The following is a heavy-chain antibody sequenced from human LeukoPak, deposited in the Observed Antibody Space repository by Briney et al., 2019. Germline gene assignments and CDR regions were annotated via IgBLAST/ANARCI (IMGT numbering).Heavy chain of an antibody. Sequence: PVGSPRLSCAASGFTFSGYGMHGVGQAPGKGREWVAFIRYDGSNKYYADSLKGRFTISRDNSKNTLYLQTNSLRAEDTSVYYCANIDSQPRHWGQGTLVTVSS. J-gene: IGHJ4*02. D-gene: IGHD3-22*01. CDR3: ANIDSQPRH. CDR2: IRYDGSNK. V-gene: IGHV3-30*02. CDR1: GFTFSGYG.